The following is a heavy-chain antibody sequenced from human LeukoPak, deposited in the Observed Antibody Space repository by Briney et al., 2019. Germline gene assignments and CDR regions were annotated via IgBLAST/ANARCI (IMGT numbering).Heavy chain of an antibody. CDR2: ISTSSRNI. CDR3: AGSGDYGDYTAY. J-gene: IGHJ4*02. Sequence: GGSLRLSCAPSGFTFSSYHMIEVREPTGKAVEGVSYISTSSRNIQYADSVKGRFTISRDNAKNSVYLQMNSLRDEDRAVYYCAGSGDYGDYTAYWGQGTMVTVSS. D-gene: IGHD4-17*01. CDR1: GFTFSSYH. V-gene: IGHV3-48*02.